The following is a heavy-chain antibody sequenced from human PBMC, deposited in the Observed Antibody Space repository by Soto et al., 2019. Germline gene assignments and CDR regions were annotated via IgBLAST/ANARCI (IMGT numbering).Heavy chain of an antibody. CDR3: ARWGPGGGLDV. D-gene: IGHD3-16*01. J-gene: IGHJ1*01. Sequence: QVQLVESGGGVVQPGTSLRLSCVGSGFTFRSYVIHWVRQAPGKGLEWVALTYYDGSNKDYGDSVKGRFTISRDNSRNTVDLQMYSLRREETAVYYCARWGPGGGLDVWGQGTLVSVSS. CDR2: TYYDGSNK. CDR1: GFTFRSYV. V-gene: IGHV3-33*01.